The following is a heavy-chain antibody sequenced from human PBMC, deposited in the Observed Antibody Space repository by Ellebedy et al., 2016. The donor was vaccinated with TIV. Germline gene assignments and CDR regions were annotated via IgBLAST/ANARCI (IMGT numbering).Heavy chain of an antibody. CDR3: ARGGTMVRGVITFYYYYGMDV. Sequence: AASVKVSCKASGGTFSSYAISWVRQAPGQGLEWMGRIIPILGIANYAQKFQGRVTITADKSTSTAYMELSSLRSEDTAVYYCARGGTMVRGVITFYYYYGMDVWGQGTTVTVSS. CDR2: IIPILGIA. CDR1: GGTFSSYA. J-gene: IGHJ6*02. V-gene: IGHV1-69*04. D-gene: IGHD3-10*01.